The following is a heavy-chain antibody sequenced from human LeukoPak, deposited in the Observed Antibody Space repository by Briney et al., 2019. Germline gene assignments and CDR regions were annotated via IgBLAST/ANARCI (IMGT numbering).Heavy chain of an antibody. CDR3: ARLDHTYTVTHY. V-gene: IGHV4-4*08. Sequence: SETLSLTCTVSGGSISSYYWSWIRQPPGKGLEWIGYIYTSGSTNYNPSLKSRVTISVDTSKNQFSLKLSSVTAADTAVYYCARLDHTYTVTHYCGQGTLVTVSS. CDR1: GGSISSYY. CDR2: IYTSGST. J-gene: IGHJ4*02. D-gene: IGHD4-17*01.